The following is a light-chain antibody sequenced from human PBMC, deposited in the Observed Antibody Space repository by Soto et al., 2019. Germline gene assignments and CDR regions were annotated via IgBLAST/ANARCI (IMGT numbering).Light chain of an antibody. J-gene: IGLJ1*01. Sequence: QSVLTQPASVSGSLGQSITISCTGTSSDVGSYNLVSWYQQRPGKAPKLMIYEGSKRPSGVSNRFSGSKSGNTASLTISGLQAEDEADYYCCSYAGSSTFYVFGTGTKVT. CDR1: SSDVGSYNL. CDR3: CSYAGSSTFYV. V-gene: IGLV2-23*01. CDR2: EGS.